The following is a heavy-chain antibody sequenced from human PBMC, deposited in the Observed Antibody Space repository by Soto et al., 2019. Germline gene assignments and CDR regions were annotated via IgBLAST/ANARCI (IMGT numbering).Heavy chain of an antibody. V-gene: IGHV3-66*01. Sequence: GKGLGWVSVIYNDGSGGSTYYADSVKGRFTISRDKSKNTLFLQMNSLRAEDTAVYYCASVFVDDDGRRYVGSVLDVQVNWTSVPVSA. D-gene: IGHD3-22*01. CDR3: ASVFVDDDGRRYVGSVLDV. J-gene: IGHJ6*04. CDR2: IYNDGSGGST.